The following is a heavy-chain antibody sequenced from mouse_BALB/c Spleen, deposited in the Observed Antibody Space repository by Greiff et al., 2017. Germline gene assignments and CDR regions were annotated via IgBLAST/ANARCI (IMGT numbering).Heavy chain of an antibody. D-gene: IGHD1-2*01. CDR3: ARCYYGYYAMDY. CDR1: DYTFTSYW. CDR2: INPSTGYT. Sequence: VQLQQSGAELAKPGASVKMSCKASDYTFTSYWMHWVKQRPGQGLEWIGYINPSTGYTEYNQKFKDKATLTADKSSSTAYMQLSSLTSEDSAVYYCARCYYGYYAMDYWGQGTSVTVSS. J-gene: IGHJ4*01. V-gene: IGHV1-7*01.